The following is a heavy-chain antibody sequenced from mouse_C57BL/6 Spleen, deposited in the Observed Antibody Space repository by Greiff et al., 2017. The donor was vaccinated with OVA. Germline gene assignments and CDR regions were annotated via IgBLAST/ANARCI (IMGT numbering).Heavy chain of an antibody. CDR1: GYTFTDYY. J-gene: IGHJ1*03. Sequence: EVKLQQSGPELVKPGASVKISCKASGYTFTDYYMNWVKQSHGKSLEWIGDINPNNGGTSYNQKFKGKATLTVDKSSSTAYMELRSLTSEDSAVYYCASIYDGYYWYFDVWGTGTTVTVSS. CDR3: ASIYDGYYWYFDV. CDR2: INPNNGGT. V-gene: IGHV1-26*01. D-gene: IGHD2-3*01.